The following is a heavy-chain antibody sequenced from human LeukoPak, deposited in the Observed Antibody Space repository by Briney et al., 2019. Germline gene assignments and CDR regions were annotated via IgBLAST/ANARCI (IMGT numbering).Heavy chain of an antibody. J-gene: IGHJ3*02. CDR3: ARDQSDYVWGSYRGDAFDI. CDR2: IYYSGST. D-gene: IGHD3-16*02. CDR1: GGSISSYY. Sequence: SETLSLTCTVSGGSISSYYWSWIRQPPGKGLEWIGYIYYSGSTNYNPSLKSRVTVSVDTSKNQFSLKLSSVTAADTAVYYCARDQSDYVWGSYRGDAFDIWGQGTMVTVSP. V-gene: IGHV4-59*01.